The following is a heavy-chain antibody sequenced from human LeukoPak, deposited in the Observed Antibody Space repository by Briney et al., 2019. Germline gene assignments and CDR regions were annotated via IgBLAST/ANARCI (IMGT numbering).Heavy chain of an antibody. CDR3: ARETGSGCLDY. V-gene: IGHV3-64*01. CDR1: GFTFSSYW. CDR2: ISSNGGST. Sequence: GGSLRLSCAASGFTFSSYWMSWVRQAPGKGLEYVSAISSNGGSTYYANSVKGRFTISRDNSKNTLYLQMGSLRAEDMAVYYCARETGSGCLDYWGQGTLVTVSS. J-gene: IGHJ4*02. D-gene: IGHD6-19*01.